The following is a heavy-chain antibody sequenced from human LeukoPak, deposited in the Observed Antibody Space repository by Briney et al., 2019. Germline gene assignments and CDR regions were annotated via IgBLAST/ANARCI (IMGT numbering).Heavy chain of an antibody. CDR1: GFTFSNYG. CDR3: AKTSSTSSGYFDF. CDR2: IRYDGSNE. V-gene: IGHV3-30*02. J-gene: IGHJ4*02. D-gene: IGHD3-22*01. Sequence: GGSLRLSCVASGFTFSNYGMHWVRQAPGEGLDWMAFIRYDGSNEYYADSVKGRFTISRDNSKNTIYLQMNSLRAEDTAIYYCAKTSSTSSGYFDFWGRGTLVTVSS.